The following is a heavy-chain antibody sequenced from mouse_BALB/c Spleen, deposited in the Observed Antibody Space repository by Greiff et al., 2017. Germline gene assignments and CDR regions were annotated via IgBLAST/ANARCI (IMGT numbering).Heavy chain of an antibody. V-gene: IGHV3-8*02. Sequence: EVQRVESGPSLVKPSQTLSLTCSVTGDSITSGYWNWIRKFPGNKLEYMGYISYSGSTYYNPSLKSRISITRDTSKNQYYLQLNSVTTEDTATYYCARFPDYYGSTFYAMDYWGQGTSVTVSS. CDR2: ISYSGST. J-gene: IGHJ4*01. D-gene: IGHD1-1*01. CDR3: ARFPDYYGSTFYAMDY. CDR1: GDSITSGY.